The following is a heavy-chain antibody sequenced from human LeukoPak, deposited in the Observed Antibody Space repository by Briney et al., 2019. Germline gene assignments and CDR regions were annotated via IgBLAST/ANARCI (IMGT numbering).Heavy chain of an antibody. CDR3: VRDIGLPGY. V-gene: IGHV3-74*01. Sequence: GGSLRLSCAASGFTFSSYWMHWVHQAPGKGLVWVSRINTDGSSTSYADSVKGRFTISRDNAKNSVYLQMNSLRVDDTAVYYCVRDIGLPGYWGQGTLVTVSS. CDR1: GFTFSSYW. CDR2: INTDGSST. D-gene: IGHD3-10*01. J-gene: IGHJ4*02.